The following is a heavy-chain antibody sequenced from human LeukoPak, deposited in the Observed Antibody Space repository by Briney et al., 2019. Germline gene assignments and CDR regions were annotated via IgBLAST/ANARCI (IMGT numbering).Heavy chain of an antibody. V-gene: IGHV3-23*01. J-gene: IGHJ4*02. CDR1: GFTFSSYA. CDR3: AKVSGYSSGWYTGYYFDY. D-gene: IGHD6-19*01. Sequence: GGSLRLSCAASGFTFSSYAMSWVRQAPGKGLEWVSAISGSGGSTYYADSVKGRFTISRDNSKNTLYLQMNSLRAEDTAVYYCAKVSGYSSGWYTGYYFDYWGQGTLVTVSS. CDR2: ISGSGGST.